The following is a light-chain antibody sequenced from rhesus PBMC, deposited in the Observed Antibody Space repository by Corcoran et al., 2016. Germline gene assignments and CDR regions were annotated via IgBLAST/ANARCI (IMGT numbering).Light chain of an antibody. J-gene: IGKJ2*01. Sequence: DIQMSQSPSSLSASAGDRVTITRRASQCINNALAWYQQKPGKAPRLLIYGTSNLEDGVPSRFTGSRSGTVFTLTINSLQPEDFATYYCQQGYRSPYSFGQGTKVGIK. CDR1: QCINNA. V-gene: IGKV1-33*01. CDR2: GTS. CDR3: QQGYRSPYS.